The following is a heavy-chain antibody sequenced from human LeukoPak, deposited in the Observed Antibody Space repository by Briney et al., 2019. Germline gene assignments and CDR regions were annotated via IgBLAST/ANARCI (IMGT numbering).Heavy chain of an antibody. J-gene: IGHJ4*02. CDR3: ANDLRLGGRGPEN. Sequence: GGSLRLSCAASGFTFSAYRMSWVRQAPGKGLEWVADINQDGSETYHVASMKGRFTISRDNAKSSLYLQMNSLRAEDTAVYFCANDLRLGGRGPENWGQGTLVTVSS. V-gene: IGHV3-7*05. CDR2: INQDGSET. CDR1: GFTFSAYR. D-gene: IGHD3-16*01.